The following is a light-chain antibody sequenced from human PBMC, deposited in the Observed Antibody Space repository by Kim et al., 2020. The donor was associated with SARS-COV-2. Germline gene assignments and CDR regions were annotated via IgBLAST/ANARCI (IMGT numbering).Light chain of an antibody. V-gene: IGKV3-11*01. J-gene: IGKJ5*01. CDR3: QQRANWPTIT. CDR2: DTS. CDR1: QSVTKY. Sequence: EVVLTQSPATLSLSPGERATLSCRASQSVTKYLAWYQQKPGQPPRLLIYDTSNRAPGIPARFSGSGFGTDFTLTISSLEPEDFAVYYCQQRANWPTITFGQGTRLEIK.